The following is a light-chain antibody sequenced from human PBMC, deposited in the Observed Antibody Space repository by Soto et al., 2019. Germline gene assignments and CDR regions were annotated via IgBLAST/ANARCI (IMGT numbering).Light chain of an antibody. Sequence: SVGDEVTITCRASQTISRWLAWYQQKPGRAPKLLIYDASTLESGVPSRFSGSGSETEFTLTISRLQPDDFATYFCHSRAFGQGTRLEIK. CDR1: QTISRW. J-gene: IGKJ5*01. CDR2: DAS. V-gene: IGKV1-5*01. CDR3: HSRA.